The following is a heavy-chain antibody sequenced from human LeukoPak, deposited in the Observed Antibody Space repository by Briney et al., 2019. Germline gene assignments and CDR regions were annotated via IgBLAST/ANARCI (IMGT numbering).Heavy chain of an antibody. Sequence: SVKVPCKASGGTFSSYTISWVRQAPGQGLEWMGRIIPILGIANYAQKFQGRVTITADKSTSTAYMELSSLRSEDTAVYYCARGGDLKGELDYWGQGTLVTVPS. D-gene: IGHD3-16*01. V-gene: IGHV1-69*02. CDR2: IIPILGIA. CDR3: ARGGDLKGELDY. CDR1: GGTFSSYT. J-gene: IGHJ4*02.